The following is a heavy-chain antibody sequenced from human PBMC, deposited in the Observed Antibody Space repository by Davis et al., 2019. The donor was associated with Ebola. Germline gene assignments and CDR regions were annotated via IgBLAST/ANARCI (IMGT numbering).Heavy chain of an antibody. CDR3: ARGLYGRRLRF. Sequence: SETLSLTCAVYGGSFNDYYWSWIRQSPGKGLEWIGEINHSGNTNYNPSLKSRVTISVDTSKNQFSLKVTSVTAADTALYYCARGLYGRRLRFWGQGTLVTVSS. CDR2: INHSGNT. J-gene: IGHJ4*02. CDR1: GGSFNDYY. V-gene: IGHV4-34*01. D-gene: IGHD3-10*01.